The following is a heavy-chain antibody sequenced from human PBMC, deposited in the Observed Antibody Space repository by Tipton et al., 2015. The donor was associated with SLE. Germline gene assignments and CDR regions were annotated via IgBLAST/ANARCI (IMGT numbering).Heavy chain of an antibody. V-gene: IGHV6-1*01. J-gene: IGHJ4*02. CDR3: ARGAGIAAADNYFDY. Sequence: PGLVKPSQTLSLTCAISGDSVSSNSAAWNWIRQSPSRGLEWLGMTYYRSKWYNDFALSVKSRIIVNPDTSKNQFSLQLTSVTPEDTAVYYCARGAGIAAADNYFDYWGQGTLVTVSS. CDR1: GDSVSSNSAA. D-gene: IGHD6-13*01. CDR2: TYYRSKWYN.